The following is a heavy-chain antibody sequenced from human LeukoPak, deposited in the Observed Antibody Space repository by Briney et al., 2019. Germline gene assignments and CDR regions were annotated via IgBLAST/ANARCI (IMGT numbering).Heavy chain of an antibody. Sequence: GGSLRLSCAAPGFTFSSYSMNWVRQAPGKGLEWVSSISSSSYIYYADSVKGRFTISRDNAKNSLYLQMNSLRAEDTAVYYCARDNAKIDGMDVWGQGTTVTVSS. V-gene: IGHV3-21*01. CDR1: GFTFSSYS. J-gene: IGHJ6*02. CDR2: ISSSSYI. CDR3: ARDNAKIDGMDV.